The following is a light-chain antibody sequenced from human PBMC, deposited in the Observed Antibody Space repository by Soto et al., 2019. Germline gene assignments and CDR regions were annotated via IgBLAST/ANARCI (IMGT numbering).Light chain of an antibody. V-gene: IGKV1-9*01. Sequence: DIQLTQSPSFLSASVGDRVTITCRASQGISSYLAWYQQKPGKAPKLLIYAASTLQSGVPSRFSGSGSGTEFTLTISSLQPEDFATYYCQQLNNYPLTFGGGSKVEI. CDR2: AAS. J-gene: IGKJ4*01. CDR3: QQLNNYPLT. CDR1: QGISSY.